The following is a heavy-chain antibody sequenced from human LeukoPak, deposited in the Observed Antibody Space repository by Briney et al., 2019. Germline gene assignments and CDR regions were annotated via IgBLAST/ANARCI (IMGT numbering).Heavy chain of an antibody. V-gene: IGHV3-9*01. CDR3: AKAKRAGIIRGVPNAFDI. Sequence: GGSLRLSCAASGFTFDDYAMHWVRQAPGKGLEWVSGISWNSASINYADSVKGRFTISRDNAKNSLYMQMNSLRTEDTALYYCAKAKRAGIIRGVPNAFDIWGQGTMDTVSS. CDR2: ISWNSASI. D-gene: IGHD3-10*01. J-gene: IGHJ3*02. CDR1: GFTFDDYA.